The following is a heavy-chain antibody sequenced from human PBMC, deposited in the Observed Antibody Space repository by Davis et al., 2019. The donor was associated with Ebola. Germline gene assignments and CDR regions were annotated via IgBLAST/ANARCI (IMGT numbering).Heavy chain of an antibody. D-gene: IGHD6-13*01. CDR1: GYSFPDHL. V-gene: IGHV5-51*01. J-gene: IGHJ5*02. CDR3: ARRGSSWYRRTAEFDP. Sequence: GESLKISCKGSGYSFPDHLIGWAPQTPGKGLEWMGIIYPRDSDTRNSPSFQGQVTISVDKSISTAYLQWSSLKASDTAIYYCARRGSSWYRRTAEFDPWGQGTLVTVSS. CDR2: IYPRDSDT.